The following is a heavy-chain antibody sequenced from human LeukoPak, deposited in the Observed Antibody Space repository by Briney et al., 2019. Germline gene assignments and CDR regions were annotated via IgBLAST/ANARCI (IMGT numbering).Heavy chain of an antibody. CDR3: ARSYGDYVSYFDY. J-gene: IGHJ4*02. CDR2: ITTYNGNT. D-gene: IGHD4-17*01. CDR1: GYTFRDFG. Sequence: ASVKVSCKASGYTFRDFGISWVRQAPGQGLEWMGWITTYNGNTNYIQKLQGRVTMTRDTSTSTVYMELSSLGSEDTAVYYCARSYGDYVSYFDYWGQGTLVTVSS. V-gene: IGHV1-18*01.